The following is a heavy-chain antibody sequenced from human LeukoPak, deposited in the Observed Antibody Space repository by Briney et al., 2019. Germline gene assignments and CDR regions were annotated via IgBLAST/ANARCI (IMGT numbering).Heavy chain of an antibody. J-gene: IGHJ6*03. CDR1: GYTFSSYW. V-gene: IGHV5-51*01. CDR3: ARLAYCSNDVCYSNYYYSMDV. CDR2: IYPDDSGT. Sequence: GESLKISCKGSGYTFSSYWISWVRQMPGKGLEWMGIIYPDDSGTRYSPSFQGQVTISADKSISTAYLQWSSLKASDTAMYYCARLAYCSNDVCYSNYYYSMDVWGKGTTVTVSS. D-gene: IGHD2-8*01.